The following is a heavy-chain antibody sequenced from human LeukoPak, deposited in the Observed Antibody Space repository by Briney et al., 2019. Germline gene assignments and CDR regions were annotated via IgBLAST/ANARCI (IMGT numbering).Heavy chain of an antibody. J-gene: IGHJ4*02. Sequence: PGGSLRLSCAASGFPFRDNYMTWTRRAPGKGLGWLSYISSSGDTIYYADSVKGRFTISRDNAKKSLYLQMNSLRADDTAVYYCARDSGSGDYFDYWGQGTLVTVSS. V-gene: IGHV3-11*01. D-gene: IGHD2-15*01. CDR1: GFPFRDNY. CDR2: ISSSGDTI. CDR3: ARDSGSGDYFDY.